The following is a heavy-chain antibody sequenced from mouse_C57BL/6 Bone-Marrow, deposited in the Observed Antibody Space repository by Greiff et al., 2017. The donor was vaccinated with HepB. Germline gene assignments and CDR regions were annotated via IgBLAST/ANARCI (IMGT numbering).Heavy chain of an antibody. D-gene: IGHD1-1*01. Sequence: EVKLVESGAELVRPGASVKLSCTASGFNIKDDYMHWVKQRPEQGLEWIGWIDPENGDTEYASKFQGKATITADTSSNTAYLQLSSLTSEDTAVYYCTPHYYGSSYDAMDYWGQGTSVTVSS. CDR2: IDPENGDT. CDR1: GFNIKDDY. J-gene: IGHJ4*01. CDR3: TPHYYGSSYDAMDY. V-gene: IGHV14-4*01.